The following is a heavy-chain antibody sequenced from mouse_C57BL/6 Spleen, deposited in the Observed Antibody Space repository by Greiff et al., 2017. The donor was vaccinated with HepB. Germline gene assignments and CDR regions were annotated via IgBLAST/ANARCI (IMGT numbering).Heavy chain of an antibody. V-gene: IGHV1-42*01. J-gene: IGHJ2*01. CDR1: GYSFTGYY. Sequence: VQLQQSGPELVKPGASVKISCKASGYSFTGYYMNWVKQSPEKSLEWIGEINPSTGGTTYNQKFKAKATLTVDKSSSTAYMQLKSLTSEDSAVYYCAREEYYWGQGTTLTVSS. CDR3: AREEYY. CDR2: INPSTGGT.